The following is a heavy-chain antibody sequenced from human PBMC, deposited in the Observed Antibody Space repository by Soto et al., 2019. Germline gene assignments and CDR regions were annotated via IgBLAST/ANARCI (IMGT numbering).Heavy chain of an antibody. J-gene: IGHJ4*02. CDR1: GGSISSYY. V-gene: IGHV4-59*01. CDR3: ARGGGVCYFDY. Sequence: SETLSLTCTASGGSISSYYWSWIRQPPGKGLEWIGYIYYSGITDYNPSLKSRVTISVDTSKSQFSLKLNSVTAADTAVYYCARGGGVCYFDYWGQGTLVTVYS. CDR2: IYYSGIT. D-gene: IGHD2-8*02.